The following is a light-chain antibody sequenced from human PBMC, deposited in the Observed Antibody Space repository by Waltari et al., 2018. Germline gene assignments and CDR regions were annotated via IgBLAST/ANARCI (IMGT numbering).Light chain of an antibody. J-gene: IGKJ4*01. CDR2: EVS. V-gene: IGKV2-40*01. CDR1: QRLLDSEDGNTY. Sequence: DIVMTQTPLSLPVTLGEPASISCRSRQRLLDSEDGNTYLEWYLQKPGQSPQLLIYEVSNRASGVPDRFSGSGSDTDFTLKISRVEAEDVGVYYCMQALEFPLTFGGGTKVEIK. CDR3: MQALEFPLT.